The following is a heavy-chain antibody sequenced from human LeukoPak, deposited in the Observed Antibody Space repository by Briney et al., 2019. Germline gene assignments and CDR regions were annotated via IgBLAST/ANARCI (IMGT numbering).Heavy chain of an antibody. J-gene: IGHJ4*02. CDR1: GFTFSSYR. Sequence: GGSLRLSCAVSGFTFSSYRMSWVRQAPGKGLEWVANIKQDGSEKYYVDSVKGRFTISRDNAKNSLYLQMNSLRAEDTAVYYCAREMATILALDYWGQGTLVTVSS. D-gene: IGHD5-12*01. CDR2: IKQDGSEK. V-gene: IGHV3-7*01. CDR3: AREMATILALDY.